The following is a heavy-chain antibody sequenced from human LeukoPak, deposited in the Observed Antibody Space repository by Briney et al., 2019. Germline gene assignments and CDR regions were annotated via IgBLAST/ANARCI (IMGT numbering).Heavy chain of an antibody. D-gene: IGHD3-10*01. J-gene: IGHJ3*02. CDR2: ISYDGSKK. CDR1: GFTFSSYA. V-gene: IGHV3-30*04. Sequence: GGSLRLSCAAAGFTFSSYAMHWVRQAPGKGLEWVAVISYDGSKKYYADSVKGRFTISRDNSKNTLYLQMNSLRVDDTAVYYCARGDYYGSGSYYRLSGDAFDIWGQGTMVTVSS. CDR3: ARGDYYGSGSYYRLSGDAFDI.